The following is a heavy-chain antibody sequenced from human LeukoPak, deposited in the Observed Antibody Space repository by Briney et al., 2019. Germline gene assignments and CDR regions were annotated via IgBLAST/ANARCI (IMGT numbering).Heavy chain of an antibody. V-gene: IGHV3-48*02. D-gene: IGHD6-13*01. J-gene: IGHJ4*02. CDR2: ISSGSSTI. CDR1: GFTFSSYS. Sequence: PGGSLRLSCAASGFTFSSYSMNWVRQAPGKGLEWVSYISSGSSTIYYADSMKGRFAISRDNAKNSLYLQMNSLRDEDTAVYYCARRHGSTWADFDYWGQGTLVTVSS. CDR3: ARRHGSTWADFDY.